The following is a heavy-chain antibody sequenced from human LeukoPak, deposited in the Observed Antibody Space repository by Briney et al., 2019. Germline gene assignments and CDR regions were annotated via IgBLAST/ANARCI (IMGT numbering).Heavy chain of an antibody. V-gene: IGHV3-23*01. CDR3: AKGYTTWSGN. Sequence: GGSLRLSCAASGFTFGNYAMSWVRQAPGKGLEWVSTIRVSSSSTYYADSVKGRFTISRDNSKNTLYLQMNNLRAEDTAVYYCAKGYTTWSGNWGQGTLVTVSS. D-gene: IGHD1-14*01. CDR2: IRVSSSST. CDR1: GFTFGNYA. J-gene: IGHJ4*02.